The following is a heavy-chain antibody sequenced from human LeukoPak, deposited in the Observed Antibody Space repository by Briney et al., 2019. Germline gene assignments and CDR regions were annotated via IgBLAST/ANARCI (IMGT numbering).Heavy chain of an antibody. V-gene: IGHV3-30*04. CDR2: TSYDGSNK. CDR1: GFTFSSYS. D-gene: IGHD4-11*01. J-gene: IGHJ4*02. CDR3: ARGHRSTRDFDY. Sequence: PGGSLRLSCAASGFTFSSYSMHWVRRAPGKGLEWVALTSYDGSNKYHADSVKGRFTISRDNAKNSLYLQMDSLRAEDTAVYYCARGHRSTRDFDYWGQGTLVTVSS.